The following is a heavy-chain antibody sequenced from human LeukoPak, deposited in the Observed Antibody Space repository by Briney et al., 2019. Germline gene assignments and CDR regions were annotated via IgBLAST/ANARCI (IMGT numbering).Heavy chain of an antibody. D-gene: IGHD2-15*01. CDR2: ISSSNSTI. CDR1: GFIFTSYE. CDR3: ARGADGVSSNSRGWFDP. V-gene: IGHV3-48*03. Sequence: GGSLRLSCAASGFIFTSYEMNWVRQAPGKGLEWVSYISSSNSTIYYADSVKGRFTISRDNAKNSLYLQMNSLRAEDTAVYSCARGADGVSSNSRGWFDPWGQGTLVTVSS. J-gene: IGHJ5*02.